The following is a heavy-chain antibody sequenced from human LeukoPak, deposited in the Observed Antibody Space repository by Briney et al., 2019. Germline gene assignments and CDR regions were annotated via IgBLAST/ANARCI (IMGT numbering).Heavy chain of an antibody. Sequence: PGGSLRLFCAASGFTFDDYGMSWVRQAPGKGLEGVSGINWNCGSTGYAGSVKGRFTISRDNAKNSLYLQMNSLRAEDTALYHCARTINYFDYWGQGTLVTVSS. V-gene: IGHV3-20*01. CDR1: GFTFDDYG. CDR3: ARTINYFDY. J-gene: IGHJ4*02. CDR2: INWNCGST. D-gene: IGHD5-12*01.